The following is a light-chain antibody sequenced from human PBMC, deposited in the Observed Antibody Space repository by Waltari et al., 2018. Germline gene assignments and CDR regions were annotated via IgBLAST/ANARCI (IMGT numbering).Light chain of an antibody. CDR1: HDISSY. Sequence: DIQMTQSPSSVSASVGDRVTISCRASHDISSYLAWYQQEPGKAPKLLIYAASSLLSGVPSRFSGSGSGTDFTLTISSLQPDDSATYYCQQGNTFPLTFGGGTKVEI. CDR3: QQGNTFPLT. CDR2: AAS. V-gene: IGKV1-12*01. J-gene: IGKJ4*01.